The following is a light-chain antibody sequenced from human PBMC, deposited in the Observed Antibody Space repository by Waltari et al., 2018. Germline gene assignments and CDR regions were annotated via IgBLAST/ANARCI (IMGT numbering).Light chain of an antibody. CDR3: QQYYNSPSN. Sequence: DIVMTQSPDSLAVSLGERATINCKSSQSVLSSSNNKNYLAWFQQKPGQPPKLLIYWASTRESGVPDRFSGSGSGTDFTLTISSLQAEDVEVYYCQQYYNSPSNFGQGTKLKIK. J-gene: IGKJ2*01. V-gene: IGKV4-1*01. CDR1: QSVLSSSNNKNY. CDR2: WAS.